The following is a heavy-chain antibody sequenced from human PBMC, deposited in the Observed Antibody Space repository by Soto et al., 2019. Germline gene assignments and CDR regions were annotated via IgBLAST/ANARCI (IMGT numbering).Heavy chain of an antibody. J-gene: IGHJ5*02. V-gene: IGHV1-69*08. Sequence: SVKVSCNASGGTFGSDTITWVRQAPGQGLEWAGRIIPIFGTTNYAQNLQGRVTISADKSTLTSYMELHSLTSDDTALYYCARDRTDSGYYTNWLDPWGQGTQVTVSS. D-gene: IGHD3-22*01. CDR1: GGTFGSDT. CDR3: ARDRTDSGYYTNWLDP. CDR2: IIPIFGTT.